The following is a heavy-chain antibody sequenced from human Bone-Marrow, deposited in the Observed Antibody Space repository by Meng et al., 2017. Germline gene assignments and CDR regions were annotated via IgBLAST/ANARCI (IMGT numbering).Heavy chain of an antibody. D-gene: IGHD4-11*01. CDR1: GGSFNDYY. CDR2: INHSGST. CDR3: ARGPTTMAHDFDY. Sequence: QVRLQQSGAGLLKPSDTLYLTCVVSGGSFNDYYWSWSRKPPGKGLEWIEEINHSGSTNYNPSLEGRATISVDTSQNNLSLRLSSVTAADSAVYYCARGPTTMAHDFDYWGQGTLVTVSS. J-gene: IGHJ4*02. V-gene: IGHV4-34*01.